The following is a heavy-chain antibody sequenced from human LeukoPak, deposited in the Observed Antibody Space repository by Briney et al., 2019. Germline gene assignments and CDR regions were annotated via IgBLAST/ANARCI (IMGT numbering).Heavy chain of an antibody. CDR2: ISVDVTRQ. V-gene: IGHV3-30-3*01. D-gene: IGHD6-13*01. Sequence: GGSLRLSCAASGFTFSAYTMHWVRQAPGKGLEWVAVISVDVTRQYYADSVKGRFTISRDNSKSTLSLQMNSLRAEDTAVYYCARELASGDWGQGTLVTVSS. CDR1: GFTFSAYT. J-gene: IGHJ4*02. CDR3: ARELASGD.